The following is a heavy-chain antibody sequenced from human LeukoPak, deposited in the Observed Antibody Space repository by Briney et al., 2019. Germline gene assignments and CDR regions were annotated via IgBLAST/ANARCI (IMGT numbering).Heavy chain of an antibody. CDR3: ARGGSSWYDY. CDR2: INTNTGNP. CDR1: GYTFTNYA. V-gene: IGHV7-4-1*02. J-gene: IGHJ4*02. D-gene: IGHD6-13*01. Sequence: ASVKVSCKASGYTFTNYAMNWVRQAPGQGLEWMGWINTNTGNPTYARGFTGRFVFSLDTSVNTAYLEISSLKGEDSAVYYCARGGSSWYDYWGQGTLVTVSS.